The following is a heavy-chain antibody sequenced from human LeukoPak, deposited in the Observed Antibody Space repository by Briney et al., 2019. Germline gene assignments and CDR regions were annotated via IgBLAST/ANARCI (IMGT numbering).Heavy chain of an antibody. CDR2: IIPIFGTA. CDR3: ARGDGYRNYECPCDY. V-gene: IGHV1-69*13. CDR1: GCTFSSYA. Sequence: PGASLKVSCKASGCTFSSYAISWVRQAPGQGLEWMGGIIPIFGTANYAQKFQGRVTITADESTSTAYMELSSLRSEDTAVYYCARGDGYRNYECPCDYWGRGTLVTVSS. D-gene: IGHD5-24*01. J-gene: IGHJ4*02.